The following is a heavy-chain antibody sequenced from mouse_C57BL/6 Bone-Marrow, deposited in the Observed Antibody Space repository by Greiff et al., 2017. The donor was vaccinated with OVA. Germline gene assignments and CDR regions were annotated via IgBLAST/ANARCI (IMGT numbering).Heavy chain of an antibody. CDR2: IDPSDSYT. CDR3: AFYYSTSFAY. CDR1: GYTFTSYW. J-gene: IGHJ3*01. V-gene: IGHV1-50*01. Sequence: VQLQQPGAELVKPGASVKLSCKASGYTFTSYWMQWVKQRPGQGLEWIGEIDPSDSYTNYNQKFKGKATLTVDTSSSTAYMQLSSLTSEDSAVYYCAFYYSTSFAYWGQGTLVTVSA. D-gene: IGHD2-5*01.